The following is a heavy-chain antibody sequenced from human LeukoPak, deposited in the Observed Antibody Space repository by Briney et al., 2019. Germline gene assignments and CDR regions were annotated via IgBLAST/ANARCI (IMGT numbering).Heavy chain of an antibody. CDR1: GFTLSSYA. Sequence: GGSLRLSCAASGFTLSSYAMHWVRQAPGKGLEYVSVISSNGGITYYVNSVKGRFTISRENSKNTLYLQMGSLKTEDMAVYYCARGGSSGWYDLDVWGKGTTVTVSS. D-gene: IGHD6-19*01. CDR2: ISSNGGIT. J-gene: IGHJ6*03. CDR3: ARGGSSGWYDLDV. V-gene: IGHV3-64*01.